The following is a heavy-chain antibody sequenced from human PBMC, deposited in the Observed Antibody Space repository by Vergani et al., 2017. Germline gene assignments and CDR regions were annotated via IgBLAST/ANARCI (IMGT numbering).Heavy chain of an antibody. CDR2: ISSSSSYI. Sequence: EVQPVESGGGLVKPGGSLRLSCADPGFTFSSYSMNWVRQAPGKGLEWVSSISSSSSYIYYADSVKGRFTISRDNAKNSLYLQMNSLRAEDTAVYYCAREDGCSSTSGSDLAFDIWGQGTMVTVSS. CDR1: GFTFSSYS. J-gene: IGHJ3*02. CDR3: AREDGCSSTSGSDLAFDI. V-gene: IGHV3-21*01. D-gene: IGHD2-2*01.